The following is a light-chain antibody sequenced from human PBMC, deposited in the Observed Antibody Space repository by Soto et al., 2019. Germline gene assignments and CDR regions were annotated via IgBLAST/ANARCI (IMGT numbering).Light chain of an antibody. J-gene: IGKJ5*01. V-gene: IGKV1-39*01. CDR1: QSISSY. CDR3: QQSYITPPIT. Sequence: DIQVTQSPSSLSASVGDRVTITCRASQSISSYLNWYQQKPVKAPKLLIYAASILQSGVPSRFSGSGSGTDFTLTISSLQPEDFETYYCQQSYITPPITFGQGTRLEIK. CDR2: AAS.